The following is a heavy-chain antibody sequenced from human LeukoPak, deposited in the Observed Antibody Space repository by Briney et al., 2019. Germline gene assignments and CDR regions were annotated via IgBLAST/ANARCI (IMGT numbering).Heavy chain of an antibody. CDR3: AKGSSSWYVGPPLDY. CDR2: INPSGGST. Sequence: GASVKVSCKASGYTFTSYYMHWVRQAPGQGLEWMGIINPSGGSTSYAQKFQGRVTMTRGTSISTAYMELSRLTSDDTAVYYCAKGSSSWYVGPPLDYWGQGTLVTVSS. CDR1: GYTFTSYY. V-gene: IGHV1-46*01. J-gene: IGHJ4*02. D-gene: IGHD6-13*01.